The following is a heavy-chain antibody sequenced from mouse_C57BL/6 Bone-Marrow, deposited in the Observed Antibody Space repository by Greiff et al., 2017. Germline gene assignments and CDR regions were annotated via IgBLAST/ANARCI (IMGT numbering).Heavy chain of an antibody. CDR1: GYSFTGYY. CDR3: ARDGSSYPYYFDY. J-gene: IGHJ2*01. Sequence: VQLQQSGPELVKPGASVKISCKASGYSFTGYYMHWVKQSSEKSLEWIGEINPSTGGTSYNQKFKGKATLTVDKSSSTAYMQLKSLTSEDSAVYYCARDGSSYPYYFDYWGQGTTLTVSS. V-gene: IGHV1-43*01. D-gene: IGHD1-1*01. CDR2: INPSTGGT.